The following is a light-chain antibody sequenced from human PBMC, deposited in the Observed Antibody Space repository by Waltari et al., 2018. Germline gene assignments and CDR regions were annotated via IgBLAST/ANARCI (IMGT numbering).Light chain of an antibody. CDR1: SSDVGGYNY. V-gene: IGLV2-8*01. CDR2: EVS. Sequence: QSALTQPPFASGSPGQSVTISCTGTSSDVGGYNYVSWYQQHTGKAPKLMIYEVSKRPSGVPDRFSGSKAGNTASLPVSGLQAEDEADYYCSSYAGSNNFVFGGGTKLTVL. CDR3: SSYAGSNNFV. J-gene: IGLJ2*01.